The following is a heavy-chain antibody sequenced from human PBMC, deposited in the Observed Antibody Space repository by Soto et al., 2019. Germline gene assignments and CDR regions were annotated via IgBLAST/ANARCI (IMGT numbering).Heavy chain of an antibody. D-gene: IGHD3-16*01. V-gene: IGHV1-18*04. Sequence: GASVKVSCKTSGYTFTNHGISWVRQAPGQGLEWMGWINPYNANTNYAQKPQGRVTMTTDTSTSTAYMDLRSLTSDDTAVYYCARDRVAGIWGDAFDIWGQGTMVTVSS. CDR3: ARDRVAGIWGDAFDI. J-gene: IGHJ3*02. CDR1: GYTFTNHG. CDR2: INPYNANT.